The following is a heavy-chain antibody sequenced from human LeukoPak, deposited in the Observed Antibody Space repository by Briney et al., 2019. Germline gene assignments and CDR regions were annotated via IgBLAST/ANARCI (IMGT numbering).Heavy chain of an antibody. CDR3: ARDGACSGGSCYSPYFDY. D-gene: IGHD2-15*01. CDR2: IKQEGSEK. Sequence: GGSLRLSCAASGFTFSSYWMSWVRQAPGKGLEWVANIKQEGSEKYYVDSVKGRFTISRDNAKNSLYLQMNSLRAEDTAVYYCARDGACSGGSCYSPYFDYWGQGTLVTVSS. V-gene: IGHV3-7*03. CDR1: GFTFSSYW. J-gene: IGHJ4*02.